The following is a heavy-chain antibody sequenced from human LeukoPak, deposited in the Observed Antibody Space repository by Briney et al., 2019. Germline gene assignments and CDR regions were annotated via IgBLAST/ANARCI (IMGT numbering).Heavy chain of an antibody. V-gene: IGHV3-30-3*01. CDR3: VAAGGY. Sequence: GRSLRLSCAASGFTFSSYTMHWVRQAPGKGLEWVAVISYDGNNNYYADSVKGRFTISRDNSKNTLYLQMNSLRAEDTAVYYCVAAGGYWGQGALVTVSS. CDR2: ISYDGNNN. D-gene: IGHD6-13*01. CDR1: GFTFSSYT. J-gene: IGHJ4*02.